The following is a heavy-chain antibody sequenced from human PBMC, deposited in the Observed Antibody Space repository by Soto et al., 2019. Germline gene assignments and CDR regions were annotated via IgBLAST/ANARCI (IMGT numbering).Heavy chain of an antibody. CDR3: AKDSGYNYGYFRWFDP. CDR2: IFYSGST. Sequence: SDTLSLTCTIPGVSIRNYYWSWIQQPTGRGLEWIGHIFYSGSTNYNPALKSRVTISVDTSKSQFSLKLSSVTAAGTAVYYCAKDSGYNYGYFRWFDPWGQGTLVTVS. D-gene: IGHD5-18*01. CDR1: GVSIRNYY. V-gene: IGHV4-59*01. J-gene: IGHJ5*02.